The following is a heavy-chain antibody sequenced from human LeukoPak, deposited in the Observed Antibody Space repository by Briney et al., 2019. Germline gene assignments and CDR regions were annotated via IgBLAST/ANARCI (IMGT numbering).Heavy chain of an antibody. CDR1: GFTFSDYS. CDR3: ARDMVRGVNTPYFFDF. V-gene: IGHV3-48*04. J-gene: IGHJ4*02. CDR2: ISSSSSTV. Sequence: GGSLRLSCAASGFTFSDYSMNWVRQAPGKGLEWVSYISSSSSTVYYADSVSGRFTISRDNAKNSLYLQMNSLRAEDTAVYYCARDMVRGVNTPYFFDFWGQGTLVTVSS. D-gene: IGHD3-10*01.